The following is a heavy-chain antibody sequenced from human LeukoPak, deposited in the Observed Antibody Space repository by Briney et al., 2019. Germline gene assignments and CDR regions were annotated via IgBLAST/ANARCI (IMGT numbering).Heavy chain of an antibody. CDR1: GGSITSGGYS. CDR3: ARGSHKYYYDSSGYLFDY. D-gene: IGHD3-22*01. Sequence: SETLSLTCAVSGGSITSGGYSWSWIRQPPGKGLEWIGYIYHSGSTYYNPSLESRVTISLDRSKNQFSLKLSSVTAADTAVYYCARGSHKYYYDSSGYLFDYWGQGTLVTVSS. CDR2: IYHSGST. J-gene: IGHJ4*02. V-gene: IGHV4-30-2*01.